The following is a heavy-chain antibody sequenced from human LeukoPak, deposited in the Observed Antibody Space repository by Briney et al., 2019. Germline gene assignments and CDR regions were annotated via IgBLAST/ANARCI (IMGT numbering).Heavy chain of an antibody. CDR3: ARRRVVTAMVSYYYYGMDV. D-gene: IGHD2-21*02. Sequence: GGSLRLSCAASGFTFSDYYMSWIRQAPGKGLEWVSYISSSGSTKYYADSVKGRFTISRDNAKNSLYLQMNSLRAEDTAVYYCARRRVVTAMVSYYYYGMDVWGQGTTVTVSS. J-gene: IGHJ6*02. CDR1: GFTFSDYY. CDR2: ISSSGSTK. V-gene: IGHV3-11*01.